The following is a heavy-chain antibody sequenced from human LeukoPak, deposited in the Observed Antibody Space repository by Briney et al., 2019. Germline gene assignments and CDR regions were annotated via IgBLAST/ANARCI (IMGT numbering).Heavy chain of an antibody. J-gene: IGHJ5*02. CDR1: GYSFNDKY. D-gene: IGHD1-14*01. Sequence: ASVKVSCKASGYSFNDKYLHWVRQAPGQGLEWMGSINPNSGGTNYAQKFQGRVTMTTDTSTSTAYMELRSLRSDDTAVYYCARTTSLGRGWFDPWGQGTLVTVSS. V-gene: IGHV1-2*02. CDR3: ARTTSLGRGWFDP. CDR2: INPNSGGT.